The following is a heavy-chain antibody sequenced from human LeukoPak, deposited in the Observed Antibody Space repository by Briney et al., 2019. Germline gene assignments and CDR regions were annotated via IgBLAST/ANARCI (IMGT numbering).Heavy chain of an antibody. J-gene: IGHJ4*02. CDR1: GFTFGDYA. D-gene: IGHD2-2*01. CDR3: TRGLIVVVPAAMDY. V-gene: IGHV3-49*04. CDR2: IRSKAYGGTT. Sequence: PGGSLRLSCTASGFTFGDYAMSWVRQAPGKGLEWVGFIRSKAYGGTTEYAASVKGRFTISRDDSKSIAYLQMNSLKTEDTAVYYCTRGLIVVVPAAMDYWGQGTLVTASS.